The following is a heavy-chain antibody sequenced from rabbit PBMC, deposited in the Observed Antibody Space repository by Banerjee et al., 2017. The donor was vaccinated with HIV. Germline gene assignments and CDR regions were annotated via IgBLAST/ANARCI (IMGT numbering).Heavy chain of an antibody. CDR3: ARDLAGVIGWNFKL. D-gene: IGHD4-1*01. J-gene: IGHJ4*01. CDR1: GFDFNNYH. V-gene: IGHV1S45*01. Sequence: QEQLVESGGGLVQPGGSLKLSCKASGFDFNNYHMCWVRQAPGKGLEWIACINTSSGNTVYASWAKGRFTISKTSSTTVTLQMTSLTAADTATYFCARDLAGVIGWNFKLWGPGTLVTVS. CDR2: INTSSGNT.